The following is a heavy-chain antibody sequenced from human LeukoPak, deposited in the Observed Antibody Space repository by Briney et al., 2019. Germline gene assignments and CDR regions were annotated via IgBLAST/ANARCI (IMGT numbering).Heavy chain of an antibody. D-gene: IGHD1-26*01. Sequence: GRSLRLSCAASGSTFSSYTMNWVRRAPGKGLEWVSSITGRSDYIYYTDSVKGRFTISRANAKNSLYLQINSLRAEDTAVYYCARLKYSGSYPADYWGQGTLVTVSS. CDR3: ARLKYSGSYPADY. CDR2: ITGRSDYI. V-gene: IGHV3-21*04. J-gene: IGHJ4*02. CDR1: GSTFSSYT.